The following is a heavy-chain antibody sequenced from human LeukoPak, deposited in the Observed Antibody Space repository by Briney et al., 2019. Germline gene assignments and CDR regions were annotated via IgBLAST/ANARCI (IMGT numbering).Heavy chain of an antibody. CDR1: GFTFSRYA. CDR2: ISYDGSNK. D-gene: IGHD4-11*01. J-gene: IGHJ4*02. CDR3: AKFGGLNSYGNYRLYYFDY. Sequence: GRSLRLSCAASGFTFSRYAMHWVRQAPGKGLGWVAVISYDGSNKYYADSVKGLFTISRDNSKNTLYLQMNSLRAEDTAVYYCAKFGGLNSYGNYRLYYFDYWGQGTLVTVSS. V-gene: IGHV3-30*07.